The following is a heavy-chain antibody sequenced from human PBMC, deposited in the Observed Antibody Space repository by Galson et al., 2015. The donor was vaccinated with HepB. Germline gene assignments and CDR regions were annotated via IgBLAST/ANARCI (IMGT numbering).Heavy chain of an antibody. J-gene: IGHJ4*02. CDR3: TRDLPRRDMVRGPSFDY. Sequence: SLRLSCAASGFTFSSYWMHCVRQAPGKGLVWVSRINSDGSSTSYADSVKGRFTISRDNAKNSLFLQMNSLRAEDTAVYYCTRDLPRRDMVRGPSFDYWGQGTLVTVSS. CDR2: INSDGSST. V-gene: IGHV3-74*01. D-gene: IGHD3-10*01. CDR1: GFTFSSYW.